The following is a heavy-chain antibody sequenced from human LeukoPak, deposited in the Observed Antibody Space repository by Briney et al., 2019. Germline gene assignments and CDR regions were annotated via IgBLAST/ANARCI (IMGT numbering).Heavy chain of an antibody. Sequence: GGSLRLSCAASGFTFSNYGMHWVRQGPRKGLAWVATIRYDASNKYYAPSVNGRFSTSRDNSTNPLYLQMNSLRAEDTAVYYCAKDLLRLRLGPQAASDYWGQGTLVTVSS. CDR3: AKDLLRLRLGPQAASDY. V-gene: IGHV3-30*02. CDR2: IRYDASNK. J-gene: IGHJ4*02. D-gene: IGHD3-16*01. CDR1: GFTFSNYG.